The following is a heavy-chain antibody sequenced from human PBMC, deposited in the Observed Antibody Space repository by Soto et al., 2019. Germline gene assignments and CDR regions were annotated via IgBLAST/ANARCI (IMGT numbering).Heavy chain of an antibody. CDR1: GYTFTSYD. V-gene: IGHV1-8*01. J-gene: IGHJ6*03. Sequence: QVRLVQSGAELKKPGASVKVSCKASGYTFTSYDINWVRQATGQGLRWMGWMNPNSGNTGYAQKFQGRVTMTRNTSISTAYMELSSLRSEDTAVYYCARGRDWNDLLRYYYYMDVWRKGTTVTVSS. CDR3: ARGRDWNDLLRYYYYMDV. D-gene: IGHD1-1*01. CDR2: MNPNSGNT.